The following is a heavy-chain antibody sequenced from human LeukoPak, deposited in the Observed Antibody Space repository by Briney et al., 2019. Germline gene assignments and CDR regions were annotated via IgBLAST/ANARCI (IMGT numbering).Heavy chain of an antibody. J-gene: IGHJ4*02. CDR2: MKPSTGDT. CDR1: GYTFTSYG. Sequence: GASVKVSCKASGYTFTSYGISWVRQAPGQGLEWMGWMKPSTGDTGYARKLGGRVTMTRNTSTRTAYMELSSLRFEDTAVYYCARGDYWGQGTLVTVSS. CDR3: ARGDY. V-gene: IGHV1-8*02.